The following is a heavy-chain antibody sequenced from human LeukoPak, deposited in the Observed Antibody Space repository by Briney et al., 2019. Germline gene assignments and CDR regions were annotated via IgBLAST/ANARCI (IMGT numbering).Heavy chain of an antibody. CDR3: VKDRLMVRGVHNWFDH. D-gene: IGHD3-10*01. J-gene: IGHJ5*02. CDR2: ISSNGGST. CDR1: GFTFSSYA. V-gene: IGHV3-64D*06. Sequence: GGSLRLSCSASGFTFSSYAMHWVRQAPGKGLEYVSAISSNGGSTYYADSVKGRFTISRDNSKNTLYLQMSSLRAEDTAVYYCVKDRLMVRGVHNWFDHWGQGTLVTVSS.